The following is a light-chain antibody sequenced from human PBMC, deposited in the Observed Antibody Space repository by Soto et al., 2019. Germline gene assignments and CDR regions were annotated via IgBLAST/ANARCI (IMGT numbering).Light chain of an antibody. Sequence: QSALTQPASVSGSPGQSRTISCTGTSSDVGGYNLVSWYQQHPGKAPKLMIYEGSKRPSGVSNRFSGSKSGNTASLTISGLQAEDEADYYCCSYTSSSTYVFGTGTKLTVL. J-gene: IGLJ1*01. CDR3: CSYTSSSTYV. CDR2: EGS. CDR1: SSDVGGYNL. V-gene: IGLV2-14*02.